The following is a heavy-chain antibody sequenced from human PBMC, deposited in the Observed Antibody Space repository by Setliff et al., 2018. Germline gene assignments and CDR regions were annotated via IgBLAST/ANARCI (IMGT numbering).Heavy chain of an antibody. D-gene: IGHD3-10*01. CDR3: ARGLSDYYYESGSFPILGY. J-gene: IGHJ4*02. CDR2: MNPNHGNT. CDR1: GYTFTNYD. Sequence: ASVKVSCKASGYTFTNYDINWVRQATGQGLEWMGWMNPNHGNTGYSQKFQGRVTMTRNTSTSTAYMEVSSLRSEDTAVYYCARGLSDYYYESGSFPILGYWGQGTLVTLSS. V-gene: IGHV1-8*01.